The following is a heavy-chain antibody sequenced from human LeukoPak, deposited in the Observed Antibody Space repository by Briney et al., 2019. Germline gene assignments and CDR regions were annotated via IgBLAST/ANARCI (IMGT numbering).Heavy chain of an antibody. V-gene: IGHV4-59*08. CDR2: IYYSGST. CDR3: ARQGITMVRAPFDY. D-gene: IGHD3-10*01. Sequence: SETLSLTCTVSGGSISSYYWSWIRQPPGKGLEWIGYIYYSGSTNYNPSLKSRVTISVDTSKNQFSLKLSSVTAADPAVYYCARQGITMVRAPFDYWGQGTLVTVSS. J-gene: IGHJ4*02. CDR1: GGSISSYY.